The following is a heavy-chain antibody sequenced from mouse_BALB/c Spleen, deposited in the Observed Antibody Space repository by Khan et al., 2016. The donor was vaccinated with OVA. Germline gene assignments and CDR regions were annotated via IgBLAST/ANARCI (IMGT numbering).Heavy chain of an antibody. CDR3: ARTTRIKY. D-gene: IGHD2-12*01. CDR1: GFSITSGYG. V-gene: IGHV3-2*02. CDR2: ISYSGST. Sequence: EVQLQESGPGLVKSSQSLSLTCTVTGFSITSGYGWNWMRQLPGNQLEWMGLISYSGSTNYNPSLKSRISITRDTSSNPFFLQSNAVTTEDTATYCGARTTRIKYWGKGTTLTVSS. J-gene: IGHJ2*01.